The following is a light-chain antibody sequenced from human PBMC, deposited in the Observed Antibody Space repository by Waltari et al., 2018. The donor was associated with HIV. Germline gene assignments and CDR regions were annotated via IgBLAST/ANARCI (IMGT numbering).Light chain of an antibody. Sequence: DIQMTQSPSSLSASVRDRVTITCRAAEDSNISFKWYQQKQGKAPPRLIYDASQLGTGVAARFSGSGSGTDFTLTISSLLHEDFATYYCHQYDFLPRTFGQGTKLE. CDR1: EDSNIS. CDR2: DAS. J-gene: IGKJ2*01. V-gene: IGKV1-33*01. CDR3: HQYDFLPRT.